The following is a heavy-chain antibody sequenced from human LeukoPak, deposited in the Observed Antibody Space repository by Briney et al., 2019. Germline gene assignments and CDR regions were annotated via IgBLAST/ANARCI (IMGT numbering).Heavy chain of an antibody. J-gene: IGHJ4*02. D-gene: IGHD6-19*01. V-gene: IGHV3-30-3*01. Sequence: GGSLRLSCAASGFTFSTSAMHWVRQAPGKGLELVAFTSFDESHKFYADSVEGRFTISRDNSKNTLFLQMHNLRVDDTAMYYCAVVAGRFPPDYWGQGTLVTVSS. CDR3: AVVAGRFPPDY. CDR2: TSFDESHK. CDR1: GFTFSTSA.